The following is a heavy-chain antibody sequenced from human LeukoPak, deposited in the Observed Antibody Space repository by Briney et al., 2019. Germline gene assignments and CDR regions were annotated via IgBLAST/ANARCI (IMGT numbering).Heavy chain of an antibody. Sequence: SGGSLRLSCAASGFTFDDYGMSWVRQAPGKGLEWVSGINWNGGSTGYADSVKGRFTISRDNAKNSLYLQMNSLRAEDTALYYCAKDTAVVAAYLFDYWGQGTLVTVSS. D-gene: IGHD2-15*01. CDR1: GFTFDDYG. CDR3: AKDTAVVAAYLFDY. CDR2: INWNGGST. J-gene: IGHJ4*02. V-gene: IGHV3-20*04.